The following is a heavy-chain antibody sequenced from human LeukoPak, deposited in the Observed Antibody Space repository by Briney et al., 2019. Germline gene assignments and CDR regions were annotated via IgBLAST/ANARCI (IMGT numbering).Heavy chain of an antibody. D-gene: IGHD2-2*01. V-gene: IGHV4-38-2*02. CDR1: GYSIRMGCY. Sequence: PSENLSLTCSVSGYSIRMGCYWAWIRQPPGRGLEWIGNIYHSGSTYYNPSLKSRVTISIDTSKNQFSLKLTSVTAADTAVYYCAAGGGQLPDYWGQGTLVTVSS. CDR2: IYHSGST. J-gene: IGHJ4*02. CDR3: AAGGGQLPDY.